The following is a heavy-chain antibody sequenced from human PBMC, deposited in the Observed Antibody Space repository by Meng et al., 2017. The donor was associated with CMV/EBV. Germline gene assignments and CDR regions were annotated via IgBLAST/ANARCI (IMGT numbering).Heavy chain of an antibody. V-gene: IGHV4-61*01. CDR3: ERCTNYFDP. J-gene: IGHJ5*02. Sequence: QVQLQESGPGLVKPSETLSLTCSVSGGSVSSGSYYWTWIRQPPGKGLEWIGYIYHSGSTNYNPSLKSRVTISVDASRDQFSLRLSSVTAADTAVYYCERCTNYFDPWGQGTLVTVSS. D-gene: IGHD4/OR15-4a*01. CDR2: IYHSGST. CDR1: GGSVSSGSYY.